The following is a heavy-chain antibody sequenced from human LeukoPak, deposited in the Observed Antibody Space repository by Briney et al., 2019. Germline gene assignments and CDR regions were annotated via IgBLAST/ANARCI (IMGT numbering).Heavy chain of an antibody. D-gene: IGHD3-16*02. CDR2: IYTSGRT. V-gene: IGHV4-4*07. CDR1: GGSISSYY. Sequence: SETLSLTCTVSGGSISSYYWSWIRQPAGRGLECIGRIYTSGRTSYNPSLKSRVIMSVDTSKNQFSLKLSSVTAADTAVYYCARGLSDYVWGSYPPLNWFDPWGQGTLVTVSS. CDR3: ARGLSDYVWGSYPPLNWFDP. J-gene: IGHJ5*02.